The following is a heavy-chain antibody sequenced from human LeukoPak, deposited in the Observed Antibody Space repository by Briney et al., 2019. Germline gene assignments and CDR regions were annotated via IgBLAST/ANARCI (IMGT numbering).Heavy chain of an antibody. CDR3: AKYGPQDSGSSHFDY. J-gene: IGHJ4*02. V-gene: IGHV3-23*01. CDR1: GCTFSSYA. Sequence: GGALRLSCAASGCTFSSYAMSWVRQAPGKGLEWVSAIRDSGSSTHYAESVKGRFTTSRDNSKNTLFLQMNSLRAEDTAIYYCAKYGPQDSGSSHFDYWGQGALVTVSS. CDR2: IRDSGSST. D-gene: IGHD1-26*01.